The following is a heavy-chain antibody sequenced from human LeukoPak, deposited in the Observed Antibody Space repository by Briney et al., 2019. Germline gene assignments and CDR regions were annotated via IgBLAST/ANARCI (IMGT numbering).Heavy chain of an antibody. CDR2: ISYDGSNK. CDR1: GFTFSSYA. V-gene: IGHV3-30-3*01. J-gene: IGHJ4*02. D-gene: IGHD6-6*01. Sequence: GGSLRLSCAASGFTFSSYAMHWVRQAPGKGLEWVAVISYDGSNKYYADSVKGRFTISRDNSKNTLYLQMNSLRAEDTAVYYCARIGYSSSSFDYWGQGTLVTVSS. CDR3: ARIGYSSSSFDY.